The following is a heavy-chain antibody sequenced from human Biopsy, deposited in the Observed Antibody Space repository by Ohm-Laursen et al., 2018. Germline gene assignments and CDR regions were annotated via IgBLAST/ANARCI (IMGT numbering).Heavy chain of an antibody. D-gene: IGHD3-16*01. V-gene: IGHV3-33*06. CDR2: IWSSATYK. CDR1: GFTFSDHN. CDR3: VKDGGQTAPYSFDV. Sequence: SLRLSCAASGFTFSDHNMHWVRQAPGKGLEWVAFIWSSATYKAYADSVKGRFTVSRVNSKNTVYLQMNSLSADDTAIYSCVKDGGQTAPYSFDVWGQGTMVIVSS. J-gene: IGHJ3*01.